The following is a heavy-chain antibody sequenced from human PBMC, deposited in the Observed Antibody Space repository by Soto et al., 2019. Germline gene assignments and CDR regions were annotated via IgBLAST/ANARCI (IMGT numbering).Heavy chain of an antibody. CDR1: GYTFTSYD. J-gene: IGHJ3*02. D-gene: IGHD3-22*01. Sequence: ASVKVSCKASGYTFTSYDINWVRQATGQGLEWMGWMSPNSGNTGYAQKFQGRVTMTRNTSISTAYMELSSLRSEDTAVYYCASGIVVVNDAFDIWGQGTMVTVSS. CDR3: ASGIVVVNDAFDI. CDR2: MSPNSGNT. V-gene: IGHV1-8*01.